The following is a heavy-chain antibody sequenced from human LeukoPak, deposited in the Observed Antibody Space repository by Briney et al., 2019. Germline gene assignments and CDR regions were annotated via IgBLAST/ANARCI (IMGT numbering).Heavy chain of an antibody. Sequence: GGSLRLSCAASGFTFSSYSMSWVRQAPGKGLEWVSVIYSGGSTYYTDSVKGRFTISRDNSKNTLYVQMNSLRAEDTAIYYCAKVLSSSWGYFGFWGQGTLVTVSS. CDR3: AKVLSSSWGYFGF. CDR2: IYSGGST. D-gene: IGHD6-13*01. CDR1: GFTFSSYS. V-gene: IGHV3-66*01. J-gene: IGHJ4*02.